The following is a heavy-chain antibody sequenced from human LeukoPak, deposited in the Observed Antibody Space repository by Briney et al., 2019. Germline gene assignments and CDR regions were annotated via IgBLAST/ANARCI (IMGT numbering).Heavy chain of an antibody. CDR1: GYTFTGYY. V-gene: IGHV1-18*04. CDR2: ISAYNGNT. CDR3: ARDLAAAGFDY. J-gene: IGHJ4*02. Sequence: ASVKVSCKASGYTFTGYYIHWVRQAPGQGLEWMGWISAYNGNTNYAQKLQGRVTMTTDTSTSTAYMELRSLRSDDTAVYYCARDLAAAGFDYWGQGTLVTVSS. D-gene: IGHD6-13*01.